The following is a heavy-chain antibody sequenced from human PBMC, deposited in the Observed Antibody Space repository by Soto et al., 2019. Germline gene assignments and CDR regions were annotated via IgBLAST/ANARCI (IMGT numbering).Heavy chain of an antibody. Sequence: GGSLRLSCAASGFAFSSYAMSWVRQAPGKGLEWVSAISGSGGSTYYADSVKGRFTISRDNSKNTLYLQMNSLRAEDTAVYYCAKDRQWLVVNWFDPWGQGTLVTVSS. V-gene: IGHV3-23*01. CDR2: ISGSGGST. CDR1: GFAFSSYA. J-gene: IGHJ5*02. D-gene: IGHD6-19*01. CDR3: AKDRQWLVVNWFDP.